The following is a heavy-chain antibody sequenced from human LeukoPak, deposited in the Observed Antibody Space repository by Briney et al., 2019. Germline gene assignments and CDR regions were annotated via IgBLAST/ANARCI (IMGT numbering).Heavy chain of an antibody. CDR3: AKGTGTFDY. J-gene: IGHJ4*02. CDR2: ISYDGSNK. V-gene: IGHV3-30*18. D-gene: IGHD3-10*01. Sequence: PGGSLRLSCAASGFTFSSYGMHWVRQAPGKGLEWVAVISYDGSNKYYADSVKGRFTISRDNSKSTLYLQMNSLRAEDTAVYYCAKGTGTFDYWGQGTLVTVSS. CDR1: GFTFSSYG.